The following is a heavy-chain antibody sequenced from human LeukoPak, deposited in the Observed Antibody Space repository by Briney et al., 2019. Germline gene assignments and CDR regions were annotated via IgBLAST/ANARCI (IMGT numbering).Heavy chain of an antibody. J-gene: IGHJ4*02. V-gene: IGHV1-8*01. CDR2: MNPNSGNT. Sequence: ASVKVSCKASGYTFTSYDINWVRQATGQGLEWMGWMNPNSGNTGYAQKFQGRVTMTRDTSISTAYMELSRLRSDDTAVYYCARDLSGSYRFDYWGQGTLVTVSS. D-gene: IGHD1-26*01. CDR1: GYTFTSYD. CDR3: ARDLSGSYRFDY.